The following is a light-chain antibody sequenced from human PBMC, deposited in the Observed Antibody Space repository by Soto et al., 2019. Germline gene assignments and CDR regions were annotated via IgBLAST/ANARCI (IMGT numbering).Light chain of an antibody. J-gene: IGLJ1*01. V-gene: IGLV2-8*01. CDR3: QSYDSSLGYV. Sequence: QSVLTQPPSASGSPGQSVTISCTGTKNDIGVYDFVSWYQHHPGKAPRLIIYEVVQRPSGVPDRFSGSKSGNTASLTVSGLQAADEADYYCQSYDSSLGYVFGTGTKLTVL. CDR2: EVV. CDR1: KNDIGVYDF.